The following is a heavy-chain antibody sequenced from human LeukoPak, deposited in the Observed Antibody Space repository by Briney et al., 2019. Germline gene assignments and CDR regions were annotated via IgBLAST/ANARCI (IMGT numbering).Heavy chain of an antibody. J-gene: IGHJ4*02. CDR2: INHSGST. Sequence: SETLSLTCTVSGGSISSYYWSWIRQPPGKGLEWIGEINHSGSTNYNPSLKSRVTISVDTSKNQFSLKLSSVTAADTAVYYCAARDGYSFDYWGQGTLVTVSS. CDR1: GGSISSYY. D-gene: IGHD5-12*01. V-gene: IGHV4-34*01. CDR3: AARDGYSFDY.